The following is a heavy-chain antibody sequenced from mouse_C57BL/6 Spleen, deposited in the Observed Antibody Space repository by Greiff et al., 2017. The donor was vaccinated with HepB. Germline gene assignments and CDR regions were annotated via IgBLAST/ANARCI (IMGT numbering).Heavy chain of an antibody. CDR2: IDPSDSET. CDR1: GYTFTSYW. CDR3: ARSGDGFDY. V-gene: IGHV1-52*01. Sequence: VQLQQPGAELVRPGSSVKLSCKASGYTFTSYWMHWVKQRPIQGLEWIGNIDPSDSETHYNQKFKDKATLTEDKSSSTDYMQLSSLTSEDSAVYYCARSGDGFDYWGQGTTLTVSS. J-gene: IGHJ2*01. D-gene: IGHD3-2*02.